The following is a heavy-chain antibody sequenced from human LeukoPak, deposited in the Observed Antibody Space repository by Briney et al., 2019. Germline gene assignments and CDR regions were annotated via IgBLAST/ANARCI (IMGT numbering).Heavy chain of an antibody. Sequence: PGGSLRLSCAAPGFSVSAHYMSWVRQAPGKGLEWVSTLFGGDTIDYIDSVKGRFTISRDNSGNTLYLQMNNLRADDTAVYYCAGRRGSSFDYWGRGTQVIVSS. D-gene: IGHD1-26*01. CDR1: GFSVSAHY. J-gene: IGHJ4*02. CDR3: AGRRGSSFDY. CDR2: LFGGDTI. V-gene: IGHV3-53*01.